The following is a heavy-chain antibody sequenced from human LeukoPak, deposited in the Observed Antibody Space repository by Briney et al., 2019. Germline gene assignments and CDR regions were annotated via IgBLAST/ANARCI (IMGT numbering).Heavy chain of an antibody. J-gene: IGHJ4*02. CDR1: GGSISSYY. D-gene: IGHD3-3*01. Sequence: SETLSLTCTVSGGSISSYYWSWIRQPPGKGLEWIGYIYYSGSTNYNPSLKSRVTISVDTSKNQFSLKLSSVTAADTAVYYCAREVMVIGVVTATVYFDYWGQGTLVTVSS. CDR2: IYYSGST. CDR3: AREVMVIGVVTATVYFDY. V-gene: IGHV4-59*01.